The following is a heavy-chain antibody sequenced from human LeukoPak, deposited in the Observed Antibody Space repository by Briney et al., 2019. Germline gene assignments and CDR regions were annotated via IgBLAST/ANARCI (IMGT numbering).Heavy chain of an antibody. Sequence: SETLSLTCTVSGGSISSYYWSWIRQHPGKGLEWIGYIYYSGSTNYNPSLKSRVTISVDTSKNQFSLKLSSVTAADTAVYYCARAPVVTEYYFDYWGQGTLVTVSS. V-gene: IGHV4-59*01. CDR1: GGSISSYY. D-gene: IGHD4-23*01. J-gene: IGHJ4*02. CDR3: ARAPVVTEYYFDY. CDR2: IYYSGST.